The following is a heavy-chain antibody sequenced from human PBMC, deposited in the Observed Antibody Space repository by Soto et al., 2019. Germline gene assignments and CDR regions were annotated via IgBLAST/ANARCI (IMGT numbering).Heavy chain of an antibody. Sequence: ETLSLTCAVYGASLSGYYWSWIRQPPGKGLEWIGEINDSGSTNYNPSLKSRATISVDTSKNQFSLKLTSVTAADTAVYYCAIGNTAMVLRFDPWGQGTLVTVSS. D-gene: IGHD5-18*01. CDR2: INDSGST. J-gene: IGHJ5*02. V-gene: IGHV4-34*01. CDR3: AIGNTAMVLRFDP. CDR1: GASLSGYY.